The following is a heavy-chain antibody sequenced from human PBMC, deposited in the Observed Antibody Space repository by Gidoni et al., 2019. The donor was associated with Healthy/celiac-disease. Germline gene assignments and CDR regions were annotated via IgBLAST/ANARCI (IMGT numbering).Heavy chain of an antibody. V-gene: IGHV3-21*01. CDR3: ARDHDGITIVGVVTHFDY. J-gene: IGHJ4*02. Sequence: EVQLVESGGGLVKPGGSLRLSCAASGFTFSSYTMNWVRQAPGKWLEWVSSISSSSSYIYDADSVKGRFTISRDNAKNSLYLQMNSLRAEDTAVYYCARDHDGITIVGVVTHFDYWGQGTLVTVSA. D-gene: IGHD3-3*01. CDR2: ISSSSSYI. CDR1: GFTFSSYT.